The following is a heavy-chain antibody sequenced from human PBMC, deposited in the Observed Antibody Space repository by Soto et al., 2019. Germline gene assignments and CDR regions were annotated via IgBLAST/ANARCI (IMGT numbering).Heavy chain of an antibody. J-gene: IGHJ6*02. Sequence: EVQLVESGGGLVQPGGALRLSCAASGFTLSSYNMNGVRQAPGKGRERVSYISGSSDTIYYADSVKGRFTISRDNTKNSLYLQMDSLRDEDTAVYYCARDHGGSTWFVGIYYYFGVDVWGQGTTGTVSS. CDR2: ISGSSDTI. D-gene: IGHD6-13*01. CDR1: GFTLSSYN. CDR3: ARDHGGSTWFVGIYYYFGVDV. V-gene: IGHV3-48*02.